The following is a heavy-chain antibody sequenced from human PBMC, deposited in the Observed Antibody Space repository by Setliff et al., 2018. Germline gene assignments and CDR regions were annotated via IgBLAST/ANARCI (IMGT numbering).Heavy chain of an antibody. V-gene: IGHV4-34*01. Sequence: ASETLSLTCAVYGGSFSGYYWSWIRQPPGKGLEWIGEINHSGSTNYNPSLKSRVTISVDTSKNQFSLKLSSVTAADTAVYYCARLSYRGSGAFDIWGQGTMVTVSS. J-gene: IGHJ3*02. D-gene: IGHD1-26*01. CDR2: INHSGST. CDR1: GGSFSGYY. CDR3: ARLSYRGSGAFDI.